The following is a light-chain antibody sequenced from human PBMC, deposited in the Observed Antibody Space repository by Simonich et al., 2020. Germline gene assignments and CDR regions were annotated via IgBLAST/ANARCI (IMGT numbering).Light chain of an antibody. CDR1: ALPKQY. CDR2: NDS. Sequence: SYELTQPPSVSVSPGQTARITCSGDALPKQYAYWYQQKPVHAPVQLIYNDSVRPSGVPGRFSGAKSGNTASLTVSGLQAEDEADYYCSSYAGSNNLVFGGGTKLTVL. J-gene: IGLJ2*01. V-gene: IGLV3-25*02. CDR3: SSYAGSNNLV.